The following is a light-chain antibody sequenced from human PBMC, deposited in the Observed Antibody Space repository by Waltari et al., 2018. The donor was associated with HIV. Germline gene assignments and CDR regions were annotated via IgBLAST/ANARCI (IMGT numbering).Light chain of an antibody. CDR3: QSNDSTLSGYVV. CDR1: SSNIGAGYD. Sequence: QYVLTQPPSVSGAPGQRVTISCTGSSSNIGAGYDVHWYQQLPGTAPKLLIYGNSNRPSGVPDRFSGSKSGTSASLAITGLQAEDEADYHCQSNDSTLSGYVVFGGGTKLTVL. J-gene: IGLJ2*01. CDR2: GNS. V-gene: IGLV1-40*01.